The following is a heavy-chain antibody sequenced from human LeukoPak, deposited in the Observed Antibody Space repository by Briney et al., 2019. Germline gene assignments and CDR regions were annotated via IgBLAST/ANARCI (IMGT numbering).Heavy chain of an antibody. CDR1: GFTVSSNY. CDR2: IYSGGST. J-gene: IGHJ4*02. CDR3: ARSKQWLVVYFDY. D-gene: IGHD6-19*01. V-gene: IGHV3-66*02. Sequence: GGSLRLSCAASGFTVSSNYMSWVRQAPGKGLEWASVIYSGGSTYYADSVKGRFTISRDNSKNTLYLQMNSLRAEDTAVYYCARSKQWLVVYFDYWGQGTLVTVSS.